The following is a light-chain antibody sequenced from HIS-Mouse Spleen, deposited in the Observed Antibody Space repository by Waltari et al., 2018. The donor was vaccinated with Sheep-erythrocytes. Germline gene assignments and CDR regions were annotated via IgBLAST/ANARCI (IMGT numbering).Light chain of an antibody. V-gene: IGLV1-47*01. J-gene: IGLJ2*01. Sequence: QSVLTQPPSASGTPGQRVNIPCSGSSSNIGSNYVYWYQQLPGTAPKLPIYRNNQRPSGVPDRFSGSKSGTSASLAISGLRSEDEADYYCAAWDDSLSGPVFGGGTKLTVL. CDR1: SSNIGSNY. CDR3: AAWDDSLSGPV. CDR2: RNN.